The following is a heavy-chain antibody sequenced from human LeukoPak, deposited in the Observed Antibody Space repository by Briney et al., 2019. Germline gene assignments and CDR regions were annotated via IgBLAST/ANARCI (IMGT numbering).Heavy chain of an antibody. CDR2: IYFSGST. V-gene: IGHV4-59*01. J-gene: IGHJ6*03. CDR3: ARSPRGSGSYYYYYYYYMDV. CDR1: DGSIRSYY. Sequence: SETLSLTCTVSDGSIRSYYWSWIRQPPGKGLEWIGYIYFSGSTKYNPSLKSRVTLSIDTSKNQLSLKLNSVTAADTAVYYCARSPRGSGSYYYYYYYYMDVWGKGTTVTVSS. D-gene: IGHD3-10*01.